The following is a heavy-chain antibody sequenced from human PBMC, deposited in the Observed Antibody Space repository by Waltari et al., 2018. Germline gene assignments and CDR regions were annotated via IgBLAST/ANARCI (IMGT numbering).Heavy chain of an antibody. V-gene: IGHV3-74*01. CDR2: INSDGSST. D-gene: IGHD4-4*01. CDR3: ARGDDYSTYYFDY. Sequence: EVQLVESGGGLVQPGGSLRLSCAASGFTFSSYWMHWVRQAPGKGLVWVSRINSDGSSTSYADSVKGRFTSSRDNAKNTLYLQMNSLRAEDTAVYYCARGDDYSTYYFDYWGQGTLVTVSS. CDR1: GFTFSSYW. J-gene: IGHJ4*02.